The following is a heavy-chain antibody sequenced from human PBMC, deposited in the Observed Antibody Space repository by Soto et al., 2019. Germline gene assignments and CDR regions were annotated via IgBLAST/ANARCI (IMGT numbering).Heavy chain of an antibody. Sequence: ASVKVSCKASGGTFSSYAISWVRQAPGQGLEWMGGIIPIFGTANYAQKFQGRVTITADESTSTAYMELSSLRSEDTAVYYCARDGRAVAADYYYYYGMDVWGKGTTVTVSS. D-gene: IGHD6-19*01. J-gene: IGHJ6*04. V-gene: IGHV1-69*13. CDR1: GGTFSSYA. CDR2: IIPIFGTA. CDR3: ARDGRAVAADYYYYYGMDV.